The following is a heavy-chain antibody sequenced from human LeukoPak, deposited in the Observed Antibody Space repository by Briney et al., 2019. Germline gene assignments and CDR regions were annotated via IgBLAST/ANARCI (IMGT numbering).Heavy chain of an antibody. CDR1: GGSISSGSYY. D-gene: IGHD3-10*01. CDR3: ARVYGSGSYYNGYYYYYMDV. CDR2: IYTSGST. Sequence: PSETLSLTCTVSGGSISSGSYYWSWIRQPAGKGLDWIGRIYTSGSTNYNPSLKSRVTISVDTSKNQFSLKLSSVTAAATAVYYCARVYGSGSYYNGYYYYYMDVWGKGTTVTISS. J-gene: IGHJ6*03. V-gene: IGHV4-61*02.